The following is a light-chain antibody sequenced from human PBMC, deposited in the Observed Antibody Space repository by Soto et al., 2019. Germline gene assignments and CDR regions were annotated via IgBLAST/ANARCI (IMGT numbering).Light chain of an antibody. CDR1: QSVSSSY. J-gene: IGKJ5*01. CDR3: QQYGSSPVIT. Sequence: EIVLTQSPGTLSLSPGERATLSCRASQSVSSSYLAWYQQKPGQAPRLLIYGASGRATGIPDRFGGSGSGTDFTLTITRLEPEDFEVYYCQQYGSSPVITFGQGTRLEI. V-gene: IGKV3-20*01. CDR2: GAS.